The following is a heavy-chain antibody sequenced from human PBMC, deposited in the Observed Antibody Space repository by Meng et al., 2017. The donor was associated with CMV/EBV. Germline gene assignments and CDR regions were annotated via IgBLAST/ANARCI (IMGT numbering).Heavy chain of an antibody. CDR3: ARIGYCSSTSCYLHYYYYYGMDV. J-gene: IGHJ6*02. D-gene: IGHD2-2*01. CDR2: IKQDGSEK. V-gene: IGHV3-7*01. Sequence: GESLKISCAASGFTFSSYCMSWVRQAPGKGLEWVANIKQDGSEKYYVYSVKGRFTISRDNAKNSLYLQMNSLRAEDTAVYYCARIGYCSSTSCYLHYYYYYGMDVWGQGTTVTVSS. CDR1: GFTFSSYC.